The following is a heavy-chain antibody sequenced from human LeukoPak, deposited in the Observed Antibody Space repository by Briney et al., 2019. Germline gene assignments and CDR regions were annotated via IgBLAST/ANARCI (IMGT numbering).Heavy chain of an antibody. CDR1: GFTFSSYG. CDR3: ARDSYGWHDRWDY. J-gene: IGHJ4*02. V-gene: IGHV3-21*01. D-gene: IGHD1-1*01. CDR2: IGTTSSYI. Sequence: GRSLRLSCAASGFTFSSYGINWVRQAPGKGLEWVSFIGTTSSYIYYADSVKGRFTISRDNAKNSVYLQMNSLRAEDTAVYYCARDSYGWHDRWDYWGQGTLVTVSS.